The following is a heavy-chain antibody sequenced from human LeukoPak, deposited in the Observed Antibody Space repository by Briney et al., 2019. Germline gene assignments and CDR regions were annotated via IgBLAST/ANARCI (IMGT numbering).Heavy chain of an antibody. Sequence: GASVKVSCKASGGTFSSYAISWVRQAPGQGLEWMGGIIPIFGTANYAQKFQGRVTMTTDTSTSTAYMGLRSLRSDDTAVYYCARDYRLVTEVYSSVEVGDFDYWGQGTLVTVSS. CDR2: IIPIFGTA. D-gene: IGHD6-25*01. CDR1: GGTFSSYA. V-gene: IGHV1-69*05. CDR3: ARDYRLVTEVYSSVEVGDFDY. J-gene: IGHJ4*02.